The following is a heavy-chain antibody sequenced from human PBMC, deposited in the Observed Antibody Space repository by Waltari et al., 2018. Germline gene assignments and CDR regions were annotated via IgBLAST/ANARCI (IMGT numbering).Heavy chain of an antibody. D-gene: IGHD3-3*01. CDR3: TRHTTIFGVVIDY. Sequence: QLQLQESGPGLVKPSETLSLTCTVSGGSISSSSYYWGWIRQPPGKGLEWIGSIYYSGSTYYNPSLKSRVTISVDTSKNQFSLKLSSVTAADTAVYYCTRHTTIFGVVIDYWGQGTLVTVSS. CDR2: IYYSGST. J-gene: IGHJ4*02. V-gene: IGHV4-39*01. CDR1: GGSISSSSYY.